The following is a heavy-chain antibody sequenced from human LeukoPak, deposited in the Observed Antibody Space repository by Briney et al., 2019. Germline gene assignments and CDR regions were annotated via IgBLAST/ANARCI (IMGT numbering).Heavy chain of an antibody. J-gene: IGHJ5*02. V-gene: IGHV4-34*01. D-gene: IGHD3-10*01. CDR2: INHSGST. CDR1: GGSFSGYY. Sequence: PSETLSLTCAVYGGSFSGYYWSWIRQPPGKGLEWIGEINHSGSTNYNPSLKSRVTISVDTSKNQFSLKLSSVTAADTAVYYCARAVKITMVRGVIRFDPWGQGTLVTVSS. CDR3: ARAVKITMVRGVIRFDP.